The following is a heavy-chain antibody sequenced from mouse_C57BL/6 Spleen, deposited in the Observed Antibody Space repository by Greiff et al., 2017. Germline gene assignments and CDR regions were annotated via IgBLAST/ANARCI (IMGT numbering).Heavy chain of an antibody. CDR1: GYTFTSYW. V-gene: IGHV1-50*01. CDR3: ANPTD. Sequence: VQLQQPGAELVKPGASVKLSCKASGYTFTSYWMQWVKQRPGQGLEWIGEIDPSDSYTNYNQKFKGKATLTVDTSSSTAYMQLSSLTSEDSAVYYCANPTDWGQGTTLTVSS. D-gene: IGHD1-1*01. CDR2: IDPSDSYT. J-gene: IGHJ2*01.